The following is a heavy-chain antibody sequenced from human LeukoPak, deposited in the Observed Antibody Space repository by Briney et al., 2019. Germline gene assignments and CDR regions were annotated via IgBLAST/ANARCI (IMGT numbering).Heavy chain of an antibody. CDR1: GCSISSYY. J-gene: IGHJ4*02. CDR2: IYYSGST. D-gene: IGHD6-19*01. Sequence: SETLSLTCTVSGCSISSYYWSWIRQPPRKRLEWSGYIYYSGSTNYNPSLKSRVTISVDTSKNQFSLKLSSVTAADTAVYYCARGRRWLVPYYFDYWGQGTLVTVSS. CDR3: ARGRRWLVPYYFDY. V-gene: IGHV4-59*01.